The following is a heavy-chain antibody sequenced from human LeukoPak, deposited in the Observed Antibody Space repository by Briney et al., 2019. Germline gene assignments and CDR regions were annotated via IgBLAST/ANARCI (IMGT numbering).Heavy chain of an antibody. Sequence: GGSLRLSCVASGFTFGDYWMTWVRQAPGKGPQWVANIKQDGSEKYYVDSVKGRFTISRDNAENSLYLQMSSLRAEDTAVYYCARDHGSGSYTGYFDYWGEGTLVTVSS. D-gene: IGHD3-10*01. V-gene: IGHV3-7*01. J-gene: IGHJ4*02. CDR2: IKQDGSEK. CDR1: GFTFGDYW. CDR3: ARDHGSGSYTGYFDY.